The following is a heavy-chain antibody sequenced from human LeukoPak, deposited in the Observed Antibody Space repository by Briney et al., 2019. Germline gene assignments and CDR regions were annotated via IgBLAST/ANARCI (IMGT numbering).Heavy chain of an antibody. CDR2: IYTSGST. CDR1: GGSISSGSYY. V-gene: IGHV4-61*02. D-gene: IGHD4-11*01. Sequence: SETLSLTCTVSGGSISSGSYYWSWIRQPAGKGVEWIGRIYTSGSTNYNPSLKSRVTISVDTSKNQFSLKLSSVTAADTAVYYCARERLQWRNYYYMYVWGKGTTVTVSS. CDR3: ARERLQWRNYYYMYV. J-gene: IGHJ6*03.